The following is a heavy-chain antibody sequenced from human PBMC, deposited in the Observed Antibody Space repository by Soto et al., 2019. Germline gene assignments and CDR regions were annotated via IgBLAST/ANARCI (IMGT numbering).Heavy chain of an antibody. Sequence: GGSLKLSCAASGFTVSTNYISWVRQAPEKGLEWVSVIYSGGTTYHADSVKGRFTISRDNSKNTLYLQMNSLRAEDTYVYYCASSYCSSASCYLAPFDSWGQGALVTVSS. CDR2: IYSGGTT. V-gene: IGHV3-66*01. J-gene: IGHJ4*02. CDR1: GFTVSTNY. D-gene: IGHD2-2*01. CDR3: ASSYCSSASCYLAPFDS.